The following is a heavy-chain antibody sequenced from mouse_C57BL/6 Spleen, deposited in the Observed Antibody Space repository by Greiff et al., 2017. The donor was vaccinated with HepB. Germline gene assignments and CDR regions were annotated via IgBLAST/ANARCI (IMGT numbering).Heavy chain of an antibody. CDR1: GYAFSSYW. V-gene: IGHV1-80*01. D-gene: IGHD4-1*01. CDR3: ARRGGLGRENYFDY. J-gene: IGHJ2*01. Sequence: QVHVKQSGAELVKPGASVKISCKASGYAFSSYWMNWVKQRPGKGLEWIGQIYPGDGDTNYNGKFKGKATLTADKSSSTAYMQLSSLTSEDSAVYFCARRGGLGRENYFDYWGQGTTLTVSS. CDR2: IYPGDGDT.